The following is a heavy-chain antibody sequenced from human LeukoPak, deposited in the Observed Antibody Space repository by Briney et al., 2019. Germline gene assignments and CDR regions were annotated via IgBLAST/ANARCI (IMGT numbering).Heavy chain of an antibody. Sequence: PGGSLRLSCAASGFTFSGYAMSWVRQAPGKGLEWVSAISGSGGSTYYADSVKGRFTISRDNSKNTLYLQMNSLRAEDTAVYYCASHGQGYCSGGSCYRYYYYYGMDVWGQGTTVTVSS. J-gene: IGHJ6*02. D-gene: IGHD2-15*01. CDR2: ISGSGGST. CDR3: ASHGQGYCSGGSCYRYYYYYGMDV. CDR1: GFTFSGYA. V-gene: IGHV3-23*01.